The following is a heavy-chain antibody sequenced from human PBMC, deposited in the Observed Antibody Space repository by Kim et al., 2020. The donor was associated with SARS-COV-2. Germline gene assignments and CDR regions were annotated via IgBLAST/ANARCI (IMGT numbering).Heavy chain of an antibody. J-gene: IGHJ5*02. CDR2: VSNSGTT. CDR3: AVEAYTYYGPYAS. Sequence: SETLSLTCTVSGGSITTINYYWGWIRQPPGKGLEWIGSVSNSGTTYYNPSLTSRVTISVDTSKNQFSLRLTSVTAADTAVYYCAVEAYTYYGPYASWGQGALVTVSS. V-gene: IGHV4-39*01. CDR1: GGSITTINYY. D-gene: IGHD2-2*01.